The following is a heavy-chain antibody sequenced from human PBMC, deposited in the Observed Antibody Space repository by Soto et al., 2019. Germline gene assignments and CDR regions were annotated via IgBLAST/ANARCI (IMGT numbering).Heavy chain of an antibody. V-gene: IGHV1-18*01. CDR3: ARGERPIAVAGVFDY. J-gene: IGHJ4*02. CDR1: GYTFTSYG. D-gene: IGHD6-19*01. Sequence: ASVKVSCKASGYTFTSYGISWVRQAPGQGLEWMGWISAYNGNTNYAQKLQGRVTMTTDKSTSTAYMELSSLRSEDTAVYYCARGERPIAVAGVFDYWGQGTLVTVSS. CDR2: ISAYNGNT.